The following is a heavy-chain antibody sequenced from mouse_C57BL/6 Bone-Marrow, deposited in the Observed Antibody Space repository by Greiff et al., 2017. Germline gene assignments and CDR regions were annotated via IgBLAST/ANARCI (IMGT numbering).Heavy chain of an antibody. V-gene: IGHV2-4*01. D-gene: IGHD2-5*01. CDR3: AKRGYSNCYAMDY. CDR2: IWSGGST. CDR1: GFSLTSYG. Sequence: QVQLKESGPGLVQPSQSLSITCTVSGFSLTSYGVHWVRQPPGKGLEWLGVIWSGGSTDYNAAFISRLSISKDNSKSQVFFKMNSLQADDTAIYYCAKRGYSNCYAMDYWGQGTSVTVSS. J-gene: IGHJ4*01.